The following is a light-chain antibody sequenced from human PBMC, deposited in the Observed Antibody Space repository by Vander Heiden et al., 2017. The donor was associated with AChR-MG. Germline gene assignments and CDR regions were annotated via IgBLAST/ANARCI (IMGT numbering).Light chain of an antibody. CDR2: AAS. V-gene: IGKV3-15*01. CDR3: QQYNNWPPLT. Sequence: EIVMTQSPATLSVSPGERATLSCRASQSVRNNLAWYQQKPGQAPRLLIYAASTRATGIPVRFSGSGYGTEFTLTISSRQSEDLAVYYCQQYNNWPPLTFGGGTKVDIK. CDR1: QSVRNN. J-gene: IGKJ4*01.